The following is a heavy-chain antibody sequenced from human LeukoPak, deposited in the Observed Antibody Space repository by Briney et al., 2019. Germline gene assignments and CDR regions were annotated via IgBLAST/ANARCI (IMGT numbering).Heavy chain of an antibody. CDR1: GFTFSSYG. Sequence: GGSLRLSCAASGFTFSSYGMHRVRQAPGKGLEWVAVISYDGSNKYYVDSVKGRFTISRDNSKNTLYLQMNSLRAEDTAVYYCAKTLQYSSSPQDYWGQGTLVTVSP. CDR3: AKTLQYSSSPQDY. J-gene: IGHJ4*02. CDR2: ISYDGSNK. D-gene: IGHD6-6*01. V-gene: IGHV3-30*18.